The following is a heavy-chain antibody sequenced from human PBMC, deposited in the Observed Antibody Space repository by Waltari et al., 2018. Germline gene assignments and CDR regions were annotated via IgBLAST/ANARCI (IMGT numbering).Heavy chain of an antibody. D-gene: IGHD2-15*01. V-gene: IGHV4-31*03. J-gene: IGHJ4*02. CDR2: IYYSGST. CDR1: GGSISSGGYY. Sequence: QVQLQESGPGLVKPSQTLSLTCTVSGGSISSGGYYWSWLPQPPGKGLEWIGYIYYSGSTYYNPSLKSRVTISVDTSKNQFSLKLSSVTAADTAVYYCARSRYCSGGSCYGGFRYWGQGTLVTVSS. CDR3: ARSRYCSGGSCYGGFRY.